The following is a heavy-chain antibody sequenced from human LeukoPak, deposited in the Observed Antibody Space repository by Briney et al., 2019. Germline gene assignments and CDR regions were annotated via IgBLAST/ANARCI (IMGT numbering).Heavy chain of an antibody. CDR1: GGSFSGYY. CDR2: INHSGST. J-gene: IGHJ6*03. D-gene: IGHD4-11*01. CDR3: ARATVTPLYYYMDV. V-gene: IGHV4-34*01. Sequence: SETLSLTCAVYGGSFSGYYWSWIRQPPGKGLEWIGEINHSGSTNYNPSLKSRVTISVDTSKNQFSLKLSSVTAADTAVYYCARATVTPLYYYMDVWGKGTTVTVSS.